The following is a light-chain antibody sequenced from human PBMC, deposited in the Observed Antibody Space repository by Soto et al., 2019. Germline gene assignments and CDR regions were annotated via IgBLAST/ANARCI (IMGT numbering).Light chain of an antibody. CDR1: QSVSNNY. V-gene: IGKV3-20*01. CDR2: GAS. J-gene: IGKJ1*01. CDR3: QQYGGSPRT. Sequence: EIVLTQSPGTLSLSPGERATLSCRASQSVSNNYLAWYQQKPGQAPRLLIDGASSRATGIPDRFSGSGSGTEFTLTISRLEPEDFAVFYCQQYGGSPRTFGQGTRVEIK.